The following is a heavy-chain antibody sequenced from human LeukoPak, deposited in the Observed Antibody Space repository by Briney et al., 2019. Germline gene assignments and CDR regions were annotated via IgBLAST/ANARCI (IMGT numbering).Heavy chain of an antibody. V-gene: IGHV4-59*01. CDR1: GGSISSYY. Sequence: SETLSLTCTVSGGSISSYYWSWIRQPPGKGLEWIGYIYYSGSTNYNPSLKSRVTISVDTSKNQFSLKLSSVTAADTAVYYCARAAKYYCDSSGYSGTYFDYWGQGTLVTVSS. D-gene: IGHD3-22*01. CDR3: ARAAKYYCDSSGYSGTYFDY. J-gene: IGHJ4*02. CDR2: IYYSGST.